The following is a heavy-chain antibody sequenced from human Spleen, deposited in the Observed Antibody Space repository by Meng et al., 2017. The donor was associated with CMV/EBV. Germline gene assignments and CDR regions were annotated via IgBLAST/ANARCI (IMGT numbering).Heavy chain of an antibody. CDR3: AKGTLFGYCFDY. CDR1: GFIFSNFV. V-gene: IGHV3-23*01. J-gene: IGHJ4*02. D-gene: IGHD2-2*03. CDR2: MSGSGGST. Sequence: GGSLRLSCTAPGFIFSNFVMSWVRQAPGKGLEWVSTMSGSGGSTYYADSVKGRFTISRDNSKSTLYLQMNSLRVEDTAIYYCAKGTLFGYCFDYWGQGALVTVSS.